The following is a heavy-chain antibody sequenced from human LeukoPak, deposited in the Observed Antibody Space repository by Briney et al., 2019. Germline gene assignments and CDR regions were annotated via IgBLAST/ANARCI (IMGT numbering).Heavy chain of an antibody. CDR3: ANDYSGSYGGTRFDY. V-gene: IGHV3-7*03. D-gene: IGHD1-26*01. Sequence: HAGGSLRLSCAASGFTFSSYWMSWVRQAPGKGLEWVANIKKDGSEKYYVDSVKGRFTISRDNAKKSLYLQMNSLRAEDTAVYYCANDYSGSYGGTRFDYWGQGTLVTVSS. CDR2: IKKDGSEK. J-gene: IGHJ4*02. CDR1: GFTFSSYW.